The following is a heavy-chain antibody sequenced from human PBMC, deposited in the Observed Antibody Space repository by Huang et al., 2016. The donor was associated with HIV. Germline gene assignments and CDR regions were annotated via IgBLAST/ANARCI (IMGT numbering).Heavy chain of an antibody. CDR1: GGSFSTYY. CDR3: ARDGKQMAPHFDF. CDR2: INHRGTT. Sequence: QVQLQQWGAGRLRPSETLSLTCAVYGGSFSTYYWTWIRQPPGKGLEWIGEINHRGTTNYNSSLKSRVTRSVDTSKKQFSLRLNSVTAADTAVYYCARDGKQMAPHFDFWGQGTLVTVSS. D-gene: IGHD2-8*01. J-gene: IGHJ4*02. V-gene: IGHV4-34*02.